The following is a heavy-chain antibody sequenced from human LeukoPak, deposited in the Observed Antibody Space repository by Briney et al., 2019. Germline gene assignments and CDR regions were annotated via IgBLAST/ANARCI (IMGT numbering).Heavy chain of an antibody. CDR3: ASRSYDFWSGYYYYYYMDV. V-gene: IGHV3-53*01. Sequence: PGGSLRLSCAASGFTVSSNYMSWVCQAPGKGLEWVSVIYSGGSTYYADSVKGRFTISRDNSKNTLYLQMNSLRAEDTAVYYCASRSYDFWSGYYYYYYMDVWGKGTTVTVSS. CDR1: GFTVSSNY. J-gene: IGHJ6*03. D-gene: IGHD3-3*01. CDR2: IYSGGST.